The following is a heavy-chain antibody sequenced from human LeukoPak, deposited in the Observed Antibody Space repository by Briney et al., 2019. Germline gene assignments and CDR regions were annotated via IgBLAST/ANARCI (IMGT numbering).Heavy chain of an antibody. J-gene: IGHJ4*02. V-gene: IGHV4-59*01. D-gene: IGHD6-19*01. CDR2: IYYTGST. CDR3: ARGRYGGGWYDY. CDR1: GGSIDTYY. Sequence: KPSETLSLTCTVSGGSIDTYYWTWLRQPPGKGLEYIAYIYYTGSTDYNPSFKSRVRMSLDTSKNQFSLVLNSVTAADTAVYYCARGRYGGGWYDYWGQGTLVTVSS.